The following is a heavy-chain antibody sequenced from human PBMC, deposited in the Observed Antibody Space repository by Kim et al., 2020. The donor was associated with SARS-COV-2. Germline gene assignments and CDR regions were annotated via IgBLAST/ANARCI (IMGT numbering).Heavy chain of an antibody. CDR2: ISYDGSNK. Sequence: GGSLRLSCAASGFTFSSYGMHWVRQAPGKGLEWVAVISYDGSNKYYADSVKGRFTISRDNSKNTLYLQMNSLRAEDTAVYYCAKPSTAMVNLDAFDIWGQGTMVSVSS. CDR3: AKPSTAMVNLDAFDI. CDR1: GFTFSSYG. J-gene: IGHJ3*02. V-gene: IGHV3-30*18. D-gene: IGHD5-18*01.